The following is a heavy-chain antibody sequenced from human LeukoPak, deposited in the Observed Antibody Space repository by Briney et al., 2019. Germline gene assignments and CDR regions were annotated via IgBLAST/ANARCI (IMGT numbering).Heavy chain of an antibody. CDR1: GFTFSKYW. D-gene: IGHD4-23*01. V-gene: IGHV3-74*01. CDR3: LTIVETPIDAFDI. CDR2: INPDDKST. J-gene: IGHJ3*02. Sequence: GGSLRLSCAASGFTFSKYWLHWVRQPPGRGLVWLARINPDDKSTSYADSVKGRFTISIDDAKETLFLQMDSLTAEDTAVYYCLTIVETPIDAFDIWGQGAMVTVSS.